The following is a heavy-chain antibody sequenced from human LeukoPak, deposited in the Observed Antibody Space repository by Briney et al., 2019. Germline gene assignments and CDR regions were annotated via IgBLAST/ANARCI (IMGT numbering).Heavy chain of an antibody. CDR3: ARDVAAAPSGFDP. J-gene: IGHJ5*02. D-gene: IGHD6-13*01. Sequence: SETLSLICAVSGGSISSGGYSWSWIRQPPGKGLEWIGYIYHSGTTYYNPSLKSRVTISVDRSKNQFSLKLSSLTAADTAVYYCARDVAAAPSGFDPWGQGTLVTVSS. V-gene: IGHV4-30-2*01. CDR1: GGSISSGGYS. CDR2: IYHSGTT.